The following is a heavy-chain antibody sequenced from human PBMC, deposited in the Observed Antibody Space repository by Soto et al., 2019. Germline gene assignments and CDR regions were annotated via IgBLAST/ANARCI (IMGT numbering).Heavy chain of an antibody. CDR3: ARGYRGNYFSFDY. D-gene: IGHD1-26*01. CDR1: GGSLSSSGYY. CDR2: IYYSGST. V-gene: IGHV4-31*03. Sequence: SETLSLTCTLSGGSLSSSGYYWGWVRQHPGKDLEWIGYIYYSGSTHYNPSLKSRVTISGDTSKNQFSLMLSSVTAADTARYYCARGYRGNYFSFDYWGQGSLVTVSS. J-gene: IGHJ4*02.